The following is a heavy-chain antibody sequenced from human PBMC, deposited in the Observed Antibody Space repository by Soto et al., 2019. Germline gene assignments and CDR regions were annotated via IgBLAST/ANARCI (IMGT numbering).Heavy chain of an antibody. CDR2: ISSSSSYI. V-gene: IGHV3-21*01. J-gene: IGHJ6*02. CDR3: ARDMKLQQQLAYYYGMDV. CDR1: GFTFSSYS. Sequence: EVQLVESGGGLVKPGGSLRLSCAASGFTFSSYSMNWVRQAPGKGLEWVSSISSSSSYIYYADSVKGRFTISRDNAKNSLYLQMNSLRAEDMAVYYCARDMKLQQQLAYYYGMDVWGQGTTVTVSS. D-gene: IGHD6-13*01.